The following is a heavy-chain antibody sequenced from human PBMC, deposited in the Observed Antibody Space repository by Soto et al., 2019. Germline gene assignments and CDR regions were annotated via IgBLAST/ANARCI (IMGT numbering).Heavy chain of an antibody. Sequence: EVQLVESGGGLVQPGGSLRLSCSASGFSFSTYTLHWVRQAPGRGLESVAVVSSDGGSIHYAASVKGRFTISRDNSMSTLYLQLRSLKPDDTALYYCAKPGYSSSAFDSWGQGTLVTVSS. CDR2: VSSDGGSI. CDR3: AKPGYSSSAFDS. D-gene: IGHD2-2*01. J-gene: IGHJ4*02. V-gene: IGHV3-64D*08. CDR1: GFSFSTYT.